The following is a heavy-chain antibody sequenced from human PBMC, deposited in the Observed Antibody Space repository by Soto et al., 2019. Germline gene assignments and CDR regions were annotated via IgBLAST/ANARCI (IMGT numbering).Heavy chain of an antibody. CDR3: ARRYCSGGSCYRDLDY. CDR1: GGSISSSSYY. V-gene: IGHV4-39*01. D-gene: IGHD2-15*01. J-gene: IGHJ4*02. CDR2: IYYSGST. Sequence: SETLSLTCTVSGGSISSSSYYWGWIRQPPGKGLEWIGSIYYSGSTYYNPSLKSRVTISVDTSKNQFSLKLSSVTAADTAVYYCARRYCSGGSCYRDLDYWGQGTLVTVSS.